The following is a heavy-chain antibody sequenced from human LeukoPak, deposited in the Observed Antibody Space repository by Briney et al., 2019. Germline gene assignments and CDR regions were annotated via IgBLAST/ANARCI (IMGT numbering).Heavy chain of an antibody. J-gene: IGHJ4*02. CDR3: AKDQGGYIAYGHLDY. CDR2: IGATGVST. V-gene: IGHV3-23*01. CDR1: GFTFSSYA. D-gene: IGHD5-12*01. Sequence: GGSLRLSCAASGFTFSSYAMSWVRQAPGKGLEWVSGIGATGVSTFYGDSVKGRFTMSRDNSKNTLYLRMDSLIAEDTAVYYCAKDQGGYIAYGHLDYWGQGTLVTVSS.